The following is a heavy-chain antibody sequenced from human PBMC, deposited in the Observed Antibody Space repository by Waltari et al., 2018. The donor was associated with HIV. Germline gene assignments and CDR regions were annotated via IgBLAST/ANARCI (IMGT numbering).Heavy chain of an antibody. CDR1: GGPIGSYY. J-gene: IGHJ6*02. D-gene: IGHD2-8*01. V-gene: IGHV4-59*01. CDR3: ATLMVYAPRSHYYGMDV. CDR2: IHYSGSA. Sequence: QVQLQESGPGLVRPSETLSLTCTVSGGPIGSYYWSWIRQPPGKELEWIGYIHYSGSANYNPSLKSRVTVSVDTSKHQFSLKLSSVTAADTAVYYCATLMVYAPRSHYYGMDVWGQGTKVIVSS.